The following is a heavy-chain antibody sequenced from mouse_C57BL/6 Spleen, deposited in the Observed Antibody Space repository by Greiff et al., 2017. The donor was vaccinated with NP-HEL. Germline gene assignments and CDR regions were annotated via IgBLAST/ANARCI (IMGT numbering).Heavy chain of an antibody. CDR2: IDPENGDT. CDR3: TKGGY. CDR1: GFNIKDDY. V-gene: IGHV14-4*01. Sequence: EVKVVESGAELVRPGASVKLSCTASGFNIKDDYMHWVKQRPEQGLEWIGWIDPENGDTEYASKFQGKATITADTSSNTAYLQLSSLTSEDTAVYYCTKGGYWGQGTTLTVSS. J-gene: IGHJ2*01.